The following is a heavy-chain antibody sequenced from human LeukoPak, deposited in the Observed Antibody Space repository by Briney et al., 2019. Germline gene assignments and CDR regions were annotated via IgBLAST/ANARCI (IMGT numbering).Heavy chain of an antibody. V-gene: IGHV3-30*03. D-gene: IGHD3-22*01. J-gene: IGHJ4*02. Sequence: PGRSLRLSCAASGFTFSLYGMHWVRQAPGKGLEWVAVISYHGNNKYYADSVKGRFTISRDNSKNTLYLQMNRLRAEDTAVYYCARCPESSGYYYELDSWGQGTLVTVSS. CDR3: ARCPESSGYYYELDS. CDR1: GFTFSLYG. CDR2: ISYHGNNK.